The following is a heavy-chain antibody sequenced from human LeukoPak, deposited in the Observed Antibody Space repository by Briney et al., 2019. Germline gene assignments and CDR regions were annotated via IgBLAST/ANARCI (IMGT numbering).Heavy chain of an antibody. D-gene: IGHD2-8*01. CDR3: ARDLGFSTATNWFDP. CDR2: IYTSGST. V-gene: IGHV4-4*07. CDR1: GGSISSYY. J-gene: IGHJ5*02. Sequence: SETLSLTCTVSGGSISSYYWSWIRQPAGKGLEWIGRIYTSGSTNYNPSLKSRVTMSVDTSKNQFSLKLSSVTAADTAVYYCARDLGFSTATNWFDPWGQGTLVTVSS.